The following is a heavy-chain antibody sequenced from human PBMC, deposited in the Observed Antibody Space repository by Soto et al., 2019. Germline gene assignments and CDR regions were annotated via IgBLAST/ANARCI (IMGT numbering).Heavy chain of an antibody. V-gene: IGHV1-18*01. Sequence: ASVKVSCKASGYTFTSYGISWVRQAPGQGLEWMGWISAYNGNTNYAQKLQGRVTMTTDTSTSTAYMELRSLRSDDTAVYYCARHQKRDVYNTMSPDYWGQGTLVTVSS. D-gene: IGHD1-1*01. CDR2: ISAYNGNT. CDR3: ARHQKRDVYNTMSPDY. CDR1: GYTFTSYG. J-gene: IGHJ4*02.